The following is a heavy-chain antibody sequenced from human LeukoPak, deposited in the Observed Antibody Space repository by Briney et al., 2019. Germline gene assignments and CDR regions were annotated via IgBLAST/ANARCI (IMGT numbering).Heavy chain of an antibody. D-gene: IGHD1-26*01. V-gene: IGHV3-7*01. CDR2: IKQDGSEK. CDR3: AREIVGATTVGDY. CDR1: GFTFSSSW. Sequence: GGSLRLSCAASGFTFSSSWMSWVRQAPGKGLEWVANIKQDGSEKYYVDSVKGRFTISRDNAKNSLYLQMNSLRAEDTAVYYCAREIVGATTVGDYWGQGTLVTVSS. J-gene: IGHJ4*02.